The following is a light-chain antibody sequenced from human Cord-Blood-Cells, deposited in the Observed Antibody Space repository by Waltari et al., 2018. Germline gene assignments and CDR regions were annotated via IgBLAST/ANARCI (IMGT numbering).Light chain of an antibody. CDR2: DVS. CDR1: SSDVGGYNY. Sequence: QSALTQPASVSGSPGQSITISCTGTSSDVGGYNYVSWYQQHPAKAPKLMIYDVSNRPSGVSNRFSGSKSGNTAALTSSGLQAEDEADYYCSSYTSSSTLDVFGTGTKVTVL. J-gene: IGLJ1*01. V-gene: IGLV2-14*01. CDR3: SSYTSSSTLDV.